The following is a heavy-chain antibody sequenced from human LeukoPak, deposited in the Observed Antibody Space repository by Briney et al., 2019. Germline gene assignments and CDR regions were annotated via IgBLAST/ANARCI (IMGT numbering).Heavy chain of an antibody. Sequence: PGGSLRLSCAASGFTVSSNYMSWVRQAPGKGLEWVSVIYSGGSTYYSDSVKGRFTISRDNSKNTLYLQMNSLRAEHTAVYYCACAYYDILTGYSSYYYYYGMDVWGQGTTVTVSS. CDR1: GFTVSSNY. V-gene: IGHV3-66*02. J-gene: IGHJ6*02. CDR2: IYSGGST. D-gene: IGHD3-9*01. CDR3: ACAYYDILTGYSSYYYYYGMDV.